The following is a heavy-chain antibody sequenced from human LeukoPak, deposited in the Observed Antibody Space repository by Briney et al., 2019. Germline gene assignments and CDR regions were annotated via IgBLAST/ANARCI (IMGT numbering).Heavy chain of an antibody. CDR1: GYTFTTCD. CDR2: MNPNSGNT. V-gene: IGHV1-8*03. CDR3: ARASYSYDISGWVPFDY. D-gene: IGHD3-22*01. Sequence: GASVKVSCKASGYTFTTCDINWVRQVTGQGLEWMGWMNPNSGNTGYAQKFQGRVTITRNTSISTGFMELSSLRSEDTAVYYCARASYSYDISGWVPFDYWGQGTLVTASS. J-gene: IGHJ4*02.